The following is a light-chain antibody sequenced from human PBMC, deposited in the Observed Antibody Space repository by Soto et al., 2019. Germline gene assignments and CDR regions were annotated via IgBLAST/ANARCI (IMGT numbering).Light chain of an antibody. V-gene: IGLV1-47*02. CDR3: AAWDDSLSVVV. CDR2: SNN. Sequence: QSVLTQPPSISGAPGQRVTISCTGSSSNIGAGSDVHWYHQLPGTAPKLLIYSNNQRPSGVPDRFSGSKSGTSASLAISGLRSEDEAVHYCAAWDDSLSVVVFGGGTKLTVL. J-gene: IGLJ2*01. CDR1: SSNIGAGSD.